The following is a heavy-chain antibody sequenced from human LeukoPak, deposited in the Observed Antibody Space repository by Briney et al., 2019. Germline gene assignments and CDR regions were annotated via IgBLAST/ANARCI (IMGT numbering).Heavy chain of an antibody. J-gene: IGHJ4*02. CDR2: ISSSGSTI. Sequence: GGSLRLSCAASGFTFSDYYMSWICQAPGKGLEWVSYISSSGSTIYYADSVKGRFTISRDNAKNSLYLQMNSLRAEDTAVYYCARDYYDSSGYLDYWGQGTLVTVSS. V-gene: IGHV3-11*01. D-gene: IGHD3-22*01. CDR3: ARDYYDSSGYLDY. CDR1: GFTFSDYY.